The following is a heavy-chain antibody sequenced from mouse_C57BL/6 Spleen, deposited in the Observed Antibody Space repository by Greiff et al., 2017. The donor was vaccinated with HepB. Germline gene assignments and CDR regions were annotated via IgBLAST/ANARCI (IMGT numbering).Heavy chain of an antibody. Sequence: EVQLQQSGPELVKPGASVKMSCKASGYTFTDYNMHWVKQSHGKSLEWIGYINPNNGGTSYNQKFKGKATLTVNTSSSTAYMELRSLTSEDSAVYYCAEDGYHEGSYYFDYWGQGTTLTVSS. D-gene: IGHD2-3*01. CDR1: GYTFTDYN. J-gene: IGHJ2*01. CDR3: AEDGYHEGSYYFDY. V-gene: IGHV1-22*01. CDR2: INPNNGGT.